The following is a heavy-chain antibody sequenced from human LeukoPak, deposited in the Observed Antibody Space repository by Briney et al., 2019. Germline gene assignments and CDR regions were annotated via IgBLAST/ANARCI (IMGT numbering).Heavy chain of an antibody. CDR2: IIPIFGTA. J-gene: IGHJ3*02. D-gene: IGHD2/OR15-2a*01. V-gene: IGHV1-69*06. CDR1: GYSFTSNV. CDR3: ARERRGIDRAFDI. Sequence: GASVKVSCKASGYSFTSNVISWVRQAPGQGLEWMGGIIPIFGTANYAQKFQGRVTITADKSTSTAYMELSSLRSEDTAVYYCARERRGIDRAFDIWGQGTMVTVSS.